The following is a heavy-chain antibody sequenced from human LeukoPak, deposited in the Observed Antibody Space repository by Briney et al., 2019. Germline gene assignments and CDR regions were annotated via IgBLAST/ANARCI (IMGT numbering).Heavy chain of an antibody. J-gene: IGHJ4*02. Sequence: GGSLRLSCAASGFIFSHNWMSWVRQVPGKGLEWVANLKPDGSDKYYVDSVKGRFTISRDNAKNSLYLQLDSLRAEDTAVYYCATELQWSFYYWGQGTLVTVSS. D-gene: IGHD2-15*01. CDR2: LKPDGSDK. CDR1: GFIFSHNW. V-gene: IGHV3-7*02. CDR3: ATELQWSFYY.